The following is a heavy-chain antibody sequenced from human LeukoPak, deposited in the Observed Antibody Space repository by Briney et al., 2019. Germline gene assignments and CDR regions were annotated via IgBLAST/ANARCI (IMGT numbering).Heavy chain of an antibody. V-gene: IGHV4-61*02. CDR1: GGSISSSSYY. CDR2: IYTSGST. D-gene: IGHD5-18*01. J-gene: IGHJ4*02. Sequence: SETLSLTCTVSGGSISSSSYYWSWIRQPAGKGLEWIGRIYTSGSTNYNPSLKSRVTMSVDTSKNQFSLKLSSVTAADTAVYYCAGTPWARGYSYGYGSDIFDYWGQGTLVTVSS. CDR3: AGTPWARGYSYGYGSDIFDY.